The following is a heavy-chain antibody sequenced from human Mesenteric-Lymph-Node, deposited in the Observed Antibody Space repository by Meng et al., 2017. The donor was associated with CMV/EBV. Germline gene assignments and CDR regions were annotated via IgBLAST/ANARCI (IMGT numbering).Heavy chain of an antibody. V-gene: IGHV3-74*01. CDR3: AKGGGEWTTPIDY. D-gene: IGHD3-3*01. CDR2: INSDGSST. CDR1: GFTFSSYW. J-gene: IGHJ4*02. Sequence: GESLKISCAASGFTFSSYWMYWVRQAPGKGQVWVSRINSDGSSTSYADSVKGRFTISRDNAKNTLYLQMDSLRVEDMALYYCAKGGGEWTTPIDYWGQGTLVTVSS.